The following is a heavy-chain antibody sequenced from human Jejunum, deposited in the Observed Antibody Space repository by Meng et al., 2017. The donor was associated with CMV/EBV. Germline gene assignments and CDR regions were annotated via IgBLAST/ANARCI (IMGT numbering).Heavy chain of an antibody. J-gene: IGHJ4*02. D-gene: IGHD5-18*01. V-gene: IGHV3-21*01. CDR1: FRCSDDS. CDR2: ITTSGTYV. Sequence: FRCSDDSMVWVRQAPGKGLEWVASITTSGTYVYYANSVKGRFTISRDNARNSVFLQMDSLRAEDTAVYYCTRDTAVDADMAGALDSWGQGELVTVSS. CDR3: TRDTAVDADMAGALDS.